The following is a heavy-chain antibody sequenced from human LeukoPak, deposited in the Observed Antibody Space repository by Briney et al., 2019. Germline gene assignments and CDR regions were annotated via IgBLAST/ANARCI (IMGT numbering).Heavy chain of an antibody. D-gene: IGHD3-3*01. V-gene: IGHV4-59*01. Sequence: PSETLSLTCTVSGGSISSYYWSWIRQPPGKGLEWIGYIYYSGSTNYNPSLKSRVTISVDTSKNQFSLKLSSVTAADTAVYYCARVGPSYYDFWSGAPGPDAFDIWGQGTMVTVSS. J-gene: IGHJ3*02. CDR2: IYYSGST. CDR1: GGSISSYY. CDR3: ARVGPSYYDFWSGAPGPDAFDI.